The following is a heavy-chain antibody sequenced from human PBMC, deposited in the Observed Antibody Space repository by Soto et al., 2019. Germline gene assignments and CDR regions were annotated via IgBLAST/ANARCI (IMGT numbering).Heavy chain of an antibody. Sequence: SETLSLTCTVSGGSISSSSYYWGWIRQPPGKGLEWIGSIYYSGSTYYNPSLKSRVTISVDTSKNQFSLKLSSVTAADTAVYYCARQGGYYDSSGYVNAFDIWGQGTMVTVSS. CDR2: IYYSGST. J-gene: IGHJ3*02. CDR1: GGSISSSSYY. CDR3: ARQGGYYDSSGYVNAFDI. D-gene: IGHD3-22*01. V-gene: IGHV4-39*01.